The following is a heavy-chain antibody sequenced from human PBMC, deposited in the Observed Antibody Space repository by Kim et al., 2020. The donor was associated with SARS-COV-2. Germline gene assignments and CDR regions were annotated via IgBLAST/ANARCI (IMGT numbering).Heavy chain of an antibody. CDR3: ARRAMNERFLDF. CDR1: GYSFSDYF. CDR2: IYPDDSDV. J-gene: IGHJ4*02. V-gene: IGHV5-51*01. Sequence: GESLKISCQGSGYSFSDYFIDWVRQKPGKGLEWMGVIYPDDSDVTYSPSFKGQVTISVDKSTATAYLQWSSLRASDTATYYCARRAMNERFLDFWGQGTLVTVSS.